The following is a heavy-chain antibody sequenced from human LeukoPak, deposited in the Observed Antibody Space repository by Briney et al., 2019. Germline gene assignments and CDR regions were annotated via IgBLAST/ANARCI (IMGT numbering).Heavy chain of an antibody. Sequence: GGSLRLSCAASGFTFSSYAMTWVRQAPGKGLEWVSGISGGNGATYYADSVKGRFTISTDNSKNTLYLQMNSLSVEDTAVYYCAKSYYYGSGSPSLDYWGQGTLVTVSS. J-gene: IGHJ4*02. CDR2: ISGGNGAT. CDR1: GFTFSSYA. D-gene: IGHD3-10*01. CDR3: AKSYYYGSGSPSLDY. V-gene: IGHV3-23*01.